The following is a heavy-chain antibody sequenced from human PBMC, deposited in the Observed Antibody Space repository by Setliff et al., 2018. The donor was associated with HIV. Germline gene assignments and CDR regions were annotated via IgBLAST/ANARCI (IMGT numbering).Heavy chain of an antibody. CDR3: ARGIQHVVVVTAVRYFDS. CDR2: VYHSGST. V-gene: IGHV4-38-2*02. J-gene: IGHJ4*02. CDR1: GYSVNSDYL. Sequence: SETLSLTCTVSGYSVNSDYLWCWIRQPPGKGLEWIGSVYHSGSTYYNPSLKGRVTTSRDTSKNQFSLKLSSVTAADTAVYYCARGIQHVVVVTAVRYFDSWGQGTLVTVSS. D-gene: IGHD2-21*02.